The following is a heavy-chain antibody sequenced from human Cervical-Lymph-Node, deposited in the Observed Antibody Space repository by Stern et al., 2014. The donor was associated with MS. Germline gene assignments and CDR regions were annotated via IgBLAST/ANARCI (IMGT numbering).Heavy chain of an antibody. Sequence: VQLVESGAEVKKPGSSVKVSCQTSGGTFSSHAINWVRQAPGQGLEWMGGGIRILGTVDYAQKFQGRLTITADESTNTAYMELSSLRSEDTAVYYCARDQIPYYYYGMDVWGQGTTVTVSS. D-gene: IGHD2-2*02. J-gene: IGHJ6*02. V-gene: IGHV1-69*01. CDR1: GGTFSSHA. CDR2: GIRILGTV. CDR3: ARDQIPYYYYGMDV.